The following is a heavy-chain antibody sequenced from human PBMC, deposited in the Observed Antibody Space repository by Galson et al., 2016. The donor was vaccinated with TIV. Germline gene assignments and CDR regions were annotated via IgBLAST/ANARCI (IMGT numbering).Heavy chain of an antibody. Sequence: SVKVSCKASGYTFINYYMHWVRQAPEQGLEWVGVIDPSGGGTTYAQKFQGRVTMTRDTSTNTVYMELSSLTSDDTAVFYCAVWANTYYFALWGQGTLITVSS. J-gene: IGHJ4*02. D-gene: IGHD2-8*01. CDR3: AVWANTYYFAL. V-gene: IGHV1-46*01. CDR2: IDPSGGGT. CDR1: GYTFINYY.